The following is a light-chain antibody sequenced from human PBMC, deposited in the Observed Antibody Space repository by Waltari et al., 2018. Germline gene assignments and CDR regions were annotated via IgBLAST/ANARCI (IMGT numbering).Light chain of an antibody. Sequence: QSVLTQAASASGTPGQRVIISCSGSSINIRNNPVNWYQQVPRTAPKLLIFYNNERPSGVPDRLSGSKSGTSASLAISGLQSEDEADYYCASWDDGLNGWVFGGGTRLTVL. CDR3: ASWDDGLNGWV. CDR2: YNN. CDR1: SINIRNNP. V-gene: IGLV1-44*01. J-gene: IGLJ3*02.